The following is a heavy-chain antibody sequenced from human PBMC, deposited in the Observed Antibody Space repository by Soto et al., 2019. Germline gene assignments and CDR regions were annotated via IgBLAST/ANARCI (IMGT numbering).Heavy chain of an antibody. CDR1: GYTFTSYG. V-gene: IGHV1-18*01. CDR3: ARAKAPLYSSSWYWFDP. Sequence: ASVKVSCKASGYTFTSYGISWVRQAPGQGLEWMGWISAYNGNTNYAQKLQGRVTMTTDTSTSTAYMELRSLRSDDTAVYYCARAKAPLYSSSWYWFDPWGQGTLVTVS. J-gene: IGHJ5*02. D-gene: IGHD6-13*01. CDR2: ISAYNGNT.